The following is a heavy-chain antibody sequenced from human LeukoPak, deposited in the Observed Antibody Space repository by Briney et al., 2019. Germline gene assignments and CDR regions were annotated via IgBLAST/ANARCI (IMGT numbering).Heavy chain of an antibody. CDR1: GYTLTELS. CDR3: ASSDTAMVTYYFDY. Sequence: GASVKVSCKVSGYTLTELSMHWVRQAPGKGLEWMGGFDPEDGETIYAQKFQGRVTMTEDTSTDTAYMELSSLRSEDTAVYYCASSDTAMVTYYFDYWGQGTLVTVSS. J-gene: IGHJ4*02. D-gene: IGHD5-18*01. CDR2: FDPEDGET. V-gene: IGHV1-24*01.